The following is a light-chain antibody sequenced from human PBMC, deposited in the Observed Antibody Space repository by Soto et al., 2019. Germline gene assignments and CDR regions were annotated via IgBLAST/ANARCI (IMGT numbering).Light chain of an antibody. CDR1: SSDVGSYNL. Sequence: QSVLTQPASVSGSPGQSITISCTGTSSDVGSYNLVSWYQQHPGKAPKLMIYEGSKRPSGVSNRFSGSKSGNTASLTISVLQAEDEDDYYCCSYAGSSTVVFGGGTKRTVL. J-gene: IGLJ2*01. CDR3: CSYAGSSTVV. V-gene: IGLV2-23*01. CDR2: EGS.